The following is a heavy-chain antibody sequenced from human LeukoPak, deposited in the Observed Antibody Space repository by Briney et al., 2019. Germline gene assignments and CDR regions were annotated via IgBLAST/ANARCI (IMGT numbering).Heavy chain of an antibody. CDR2: IYYSGST. J-gene: IGHJ4*02. D-gene: IGHD3-16*02. CDR1: GGSISSSSYY. CDR3: ARQYVWGSYRFDY. Sequence: PSETLSLTCTVSGGSISSSSYYWGWIRQPPGKGLEWIGSIYYSGSTYYNPSLKSRVTISADTSKNQFSLKLSSVTAADTAVYYCARQYVWGSYRFDYWGQGTLVTVSS. V-gene: IGHV4-39*07.